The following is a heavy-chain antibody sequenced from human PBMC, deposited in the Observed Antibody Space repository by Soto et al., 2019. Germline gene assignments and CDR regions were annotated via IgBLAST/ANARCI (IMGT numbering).Heavy chain of an antibody. V-gene: IGHV4-59*01. CDR3: ARDPAANYFDY. Sequence: KPSETLSLTCTVSGGSISSYYWSWIRQPPGKGLEWIGYIYYSGSTNYNPSLKSRVTISVDTSKNQFSLKLSSVTAADTAVYYCARDPAANYFDYWGQGTLVTVSS. CDR2: IYYSGST. J-gene: IGHJ4*02. D-gene: IGHD2-2*01. CDR1: GGSISSYY.